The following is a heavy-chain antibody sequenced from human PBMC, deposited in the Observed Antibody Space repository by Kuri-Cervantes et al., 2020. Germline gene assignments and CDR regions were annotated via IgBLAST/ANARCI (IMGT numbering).Heavy chain of an antibody. CDR2: FGWNSVSI. J-gene: IGHJ4*02. CDR1: GFAFDDYA. V-gene: IGHV3-9*01. Sequence: SLKISCAASGFAFDDYAIHWVWQAPGKGLGWVSGFGWNSVSIGYADSVKGRFTISRDNSKKTLYLQMNSLRAEDTAVYFCAKDPHQPYCSSTSCSWFFDYWGQGTLVTVSS. CDR3: AKDPHQPYCSSTSCSWFFDY. D-gene: IGHD2-2*01.